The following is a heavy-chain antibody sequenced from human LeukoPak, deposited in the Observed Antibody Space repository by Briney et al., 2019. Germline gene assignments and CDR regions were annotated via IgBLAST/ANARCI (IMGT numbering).Heavy chain of an antibody. D-gene: IGHD3-22*01. V-gene: IGHV4-4*07. CDR1: GGSISSYY. CDR3: ARASSGYYYSNYYYYMDV. J-gene: IGHJ6*03. Sequence: KPSETLSLTCTVSGGSISSYYWSWIRQPAGKGLEWIGRIYTSGSTNYNPSLKSRVTMSVDTSKNQFSLKLSSVTAADTAVYCCARASSGYYYSNYYYYMDVWGKGTTVTISS. CDR2: IYTSGST.